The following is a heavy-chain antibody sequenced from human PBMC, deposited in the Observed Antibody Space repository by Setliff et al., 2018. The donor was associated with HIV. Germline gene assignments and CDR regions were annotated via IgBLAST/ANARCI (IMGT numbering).Heavy chain of an antibody. CDR3: ARREGRFGEASMDV. J-gene: IGHJ6*03. CDR2: IYPGDSDT. Sequence: GESLKISCTGSGYVFTSHWIGWVRQQAGKGLEWMGIIYPGDSDTRYSPSFQGQVTISADKSISTAYLQWSSLRASDTAMYYCARREGRFGEASMDVWGKGTTVTVSS. D-gene: IGHD3-10*01. CDR1: GYVFTSHW. V-gene: IGHV5-51*01.